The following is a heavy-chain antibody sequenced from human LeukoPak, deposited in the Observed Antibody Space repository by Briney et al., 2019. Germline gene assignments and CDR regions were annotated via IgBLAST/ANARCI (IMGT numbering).Heavy chain of an antibody. D-gene: IGHD7-27*01. CDR2: IYYSGST. J-gene: IGHJ6*03. CDR1: GGSISSYY. CDR3: ARAALTGFPYYMDV. Sequence: ASETLSLTCTVSGGSISSYYWSWIRQPPGKGLEWIGYIYYSGSTNYNPSLKSRVTISVDTSKNQFSLKLSSVTAADTAVYYCARAALTGFPYYMDVWGKGTTVTVSS. V-gene: IGHV4-59*12.